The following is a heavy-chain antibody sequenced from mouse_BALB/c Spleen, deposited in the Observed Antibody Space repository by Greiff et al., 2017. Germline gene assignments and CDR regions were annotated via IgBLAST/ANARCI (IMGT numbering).Heavy chain of an antibody. V-gene: IGHV14-3*02. Sequence: EVQLQQSGAELVKPGASVKLSCTASGFNIKDTYMHWVKQRPEQGLEWIGRIDPANGNTKSDPKFQGKATLTADTSSNTAYLQLSSLTSEDTAVYYCARFVYDGLAYWGQGTLVTVSA. J-gene: IGHJ3*01. D-gene: IGHD2-3*01. CDR1: GFNIKDTY. CDR3: ARFVYDGLAY. CDR2: IDPANGNT.